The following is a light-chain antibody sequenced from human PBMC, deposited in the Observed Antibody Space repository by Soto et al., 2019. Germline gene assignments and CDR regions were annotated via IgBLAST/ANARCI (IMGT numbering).Light chain of an antibody. CDR3: QERSNWPIS. V-gene: IGKV3-11*01. J-gene: IGKJ5*01. CDR1: QNVSRY. CDR2: DAS. Sequence: EIVMTQSPSTLSVCSGETAILSCRSSQNVSRYLAWYQQKPGQAPRLLIYDASNRATGIPARFSGSGSGTDFTLTISSLEPEDFAVYSCQERSNWPISFGQGKRREIK.